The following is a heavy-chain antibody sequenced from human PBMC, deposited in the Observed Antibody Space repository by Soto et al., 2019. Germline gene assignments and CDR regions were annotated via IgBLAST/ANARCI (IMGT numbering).Heavy chain of an antibody. V-gene: IGHV4-59*08. D-gene: IGHD1-26*01. CDR3: SRRSIAGSDGYYYYYLDV. J-gene: IGHJ6*03. CDR1: GGSISNYF. Sequence: QVQLQESGPGLVKPSETLSLTCTVSGGSISNYFWSWIRQPPGKRLEWIAYIDYSGSTSHNPSLKSRLTISVDPSRNQFSLKLTSVTAADTAVYYCSRRSIAGSDGYYYYYLDVWGKGTTVTVSS. CDR2: IDYSGST.